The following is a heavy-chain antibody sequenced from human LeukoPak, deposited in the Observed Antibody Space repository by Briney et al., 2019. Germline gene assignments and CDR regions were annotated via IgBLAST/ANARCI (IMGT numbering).Heavy chain of an antibody. V-gene: IGHV1-69*05. D-gene: IGHD6-19*01. CDR3: ARGLGYSSGWLTHFDY. CDR1: GGTFSSYA. CDR2: IIPIFGTA. J-gene: IGHJ4*02. Sequence: SVKVSCKASGGTFSSYAISWVRQAPGQGLEWTGRIIPIFGTANYAQKFQGRVTITTDESTSTAYMELSSLRSEDTAVYYCARGLGYSSGWLTHFDYWGQGTLATVSS.